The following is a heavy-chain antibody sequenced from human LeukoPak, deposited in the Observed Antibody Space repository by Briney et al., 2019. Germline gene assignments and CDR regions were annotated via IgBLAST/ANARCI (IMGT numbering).Heavy chain of an antibody. CDR3: ARVGTYCFDY. CDR1: GXSISTYY. J-gene: IGHJ4*02. CDR2: IYYSGNT. V-gene: IGHV4-59*01. D-gene: IGHD2-15*01. Sequence: SETLSLTCTVSGXSISTYYWSWIRQPPGKGLEWIGYIYYSGNTNINPSLKSRITISIDTSKNQFSLKLTPVTAADTAVYYCARVGTYCFDYWGQGTLVTVSS.